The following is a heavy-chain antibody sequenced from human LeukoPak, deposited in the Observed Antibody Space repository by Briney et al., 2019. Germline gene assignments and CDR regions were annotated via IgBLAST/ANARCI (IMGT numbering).Heavy chain of an antibody. CDR3: ARYKPGYLNRAIFDY. D-gene: IGHD1-1*01. CDR2: IYYGGSP. V-gene: IGHV4-39*01. J-gene: IGHJ4*02. CDR1: GGSISTTTNS. Sequence: SETLSLTCNVSGGSISTTTNSWGWAWIRQRPTKGLEWIGSIYYGGSPYYTSSLKSRVTISVDTSKNQFSLKLASLTAADTAVYYCARYKPGYLNRAIFDYWGQGTLVTVSS.